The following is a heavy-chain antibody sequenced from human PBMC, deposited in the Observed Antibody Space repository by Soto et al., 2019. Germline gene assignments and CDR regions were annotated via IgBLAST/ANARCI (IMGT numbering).Heavy chain of an antibody. CDR2: IYTSGST. Sequence: QVQLQESGPGLVKPSETLSLTCTVSGDSMTKYYWSWIRQPAGKGLEWIGRIYTSGSTNYNPSLKSRVTMSIGTSNKHFSLSLKSVTAADTAVYYCARTVGAAYYFDFWGQGALVTVSS. V-gene: IGHV4-4*07. CDR3: ARTVGAAYYFDF. CDR1: GDSMTKYY. D-gene: IGHD1-26*01. J-gene: IGHJ4*02.